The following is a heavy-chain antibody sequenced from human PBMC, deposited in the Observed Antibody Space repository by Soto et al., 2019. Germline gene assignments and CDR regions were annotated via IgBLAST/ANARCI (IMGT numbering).Heavy chain of an antibody. V-gene: IGHV4-59*08. Sequence: QVQLQESGPGLVKPSETLSLTCTVSGGSISPYYWSWFRQPPGKGLEWIGYIYYAGSTSYNPSLQSPLXXXLXTSKNPCSPRLTSVTAADTAVYYCARFGDYYQAFDYWGRGTLVTVSS. J-gene: IGHJ4*02. CDR2: IYYAGST. CDR3: ARFGDYYQAFDY. D-gene: IGHD3-22*01. CDR1: GGSISPYY.